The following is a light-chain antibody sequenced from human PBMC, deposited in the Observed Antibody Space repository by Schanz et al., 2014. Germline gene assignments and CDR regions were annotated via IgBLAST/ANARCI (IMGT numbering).Light chain of an antibody. CDR1: QSVLYTSDNKNY. CDR2: WAS. CDR3: QQYFSGLT. Sequence: DIVMTQSPDSLAVSLGERATINCKSSQSVLYTSDNKNYLAWYQHKSGQPPKLLIHWASTRGSGVPDRFSGGGSGTDFTLTISSLQAEDVAVYYCQQYFSGLTFGQGTTVEIK. V-gene: IGKV4-1*01. J-gene: IGKJ1*01.